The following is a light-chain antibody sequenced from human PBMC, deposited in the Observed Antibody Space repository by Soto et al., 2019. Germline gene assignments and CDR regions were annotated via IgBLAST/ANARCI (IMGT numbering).Light chain of an antibody. V-gene: IGLV3-21*02. J-gene: IGLJ2*01. CDR2: DDS. CDR3: QVWDSRDDHRV. Sequence: SYELTQPPSVSVAPGQTARITCGGNRIGSKSVHWFQLKPGQAPVLVVHDDSDRPSGIPERFSGSNSGGTATLTISRVEAGDEADYYCQVWDSRDDHRVFGGGTKVTVL. CDR1: RIGSKS.